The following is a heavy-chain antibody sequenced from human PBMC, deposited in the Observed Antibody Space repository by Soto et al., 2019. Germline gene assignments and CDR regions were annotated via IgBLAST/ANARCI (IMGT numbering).Heavy chain of an antibody. V-gene: IGHV3-30-3*01. D-gene: IGHD6-19*01. CDR3: ASPIAVADY. Sequence: QVQLVESGGGVVQPGRSLRLSCAASGFTFSSYAMHWVRQAPGKGLEWVAVISYDGSNKYYADSVKGRFTIARDDSKNALYLHMNSLRAEDTAVYYCASPIAVADYWGQGTLVTVSS. J-gene: IGHJ4*02. CDR1: GFTFSSYA. CDR2: ISYDGSNK.